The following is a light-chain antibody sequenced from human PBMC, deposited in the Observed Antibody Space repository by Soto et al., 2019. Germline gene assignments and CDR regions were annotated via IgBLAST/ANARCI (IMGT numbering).Light chain of an antibody. J-gene: IGLJ1*01. Sequence: QSALTQPASVSGSPGQSIAISCTGTSSDVGNYNFVSWYQQHPGKAPKLMIYDVSNRPSGISNRFSGSKSGNTASLTISGLHAEDEADYYCCSYTTSSTYVFGTGTKVTVL. CDR1: SSDVGNYNF. CDR2: DVS. V-gene: IGLV2-14*03. CDR3: CSYTTSSTYV.